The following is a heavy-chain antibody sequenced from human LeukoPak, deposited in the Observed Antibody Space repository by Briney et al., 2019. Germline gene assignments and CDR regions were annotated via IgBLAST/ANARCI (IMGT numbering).Heavy chain of an antibody. D-gene: IGHD3-22*01. Sequence: ASVKVSCKASGYTFTSYYMHWVRQAPGQGLEWMGIINPSGGSTSYAQKFQGRVTITRDTSTSTVYMELSSLRSEDTAVYYCARDFRYYYDSSGYRDSRYFDLWGRGTLVTVSS. CDR1: GYTFTSYY. CDR2: INPSGGST. J-gene: IGHJ2*01. CDR3: ARDFRYYYDSSGYRDSRYFDL. V-gene: IGHV1-46*01.